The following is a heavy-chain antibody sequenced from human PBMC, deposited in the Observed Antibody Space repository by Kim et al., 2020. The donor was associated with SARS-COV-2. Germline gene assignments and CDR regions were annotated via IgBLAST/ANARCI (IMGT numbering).Heavy chain of an antibody. CDR2: IRSGGSTI. D-gene: IGHD3-9*01. Sequence: GGSLRLSCAASGFTFSSYEMNWVRQAPGKGLEWVADIRSGGSTIYYADSVKGRFTISRDNAKNTLYLQMNSLRAEDTAVYYCARGPFDSYFDYWGQGTLGTLSS. J-gene: IGHJ4*02. CDR1: GFTFSSYE. V-gene: IGHV3-48*03. CDR3: ARGPFDSYFDY.